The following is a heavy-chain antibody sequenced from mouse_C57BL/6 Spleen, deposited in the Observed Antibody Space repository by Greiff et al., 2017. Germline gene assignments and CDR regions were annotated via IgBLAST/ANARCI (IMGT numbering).Heavy chain of an antibody. CDR2: IDPETGGT. CDR3: TRYLRDY. V-gene: IGHV1-15*01. J-gene: IGHJ2*01. CDR1: GYTFTDYE. Sequence: QVQLKQSGAELVRPGASVTLSCKASGYTFTDYEMHWVKQTPVHGLEWIGAIDPETGGTAYNQKFKGKAILTADKSSSTAYMELRSLTSEDSAVYYCTRYLRDYWGQGTTLTVSS. D-gene: IGHD5-1*01.